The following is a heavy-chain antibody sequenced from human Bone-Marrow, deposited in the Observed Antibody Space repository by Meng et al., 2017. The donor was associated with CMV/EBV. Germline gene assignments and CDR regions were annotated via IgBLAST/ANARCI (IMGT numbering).Heavy chain of an antibody. Sequence: SVKVSCKASGGTFSSYAISWVRQAPGQGLEWMGGIIPIFGTANYAQKFQGRVTITTDESTSTAYMELSSLRSEDTAVYYCAGSYYDFWSGYLDYYYGMDVWGQGNTVTVSS. CDR2: IIPIFGTA. CDR3: AGSYYDFWSGYLDYYYGMDV. CDR1: GGTFSSYA. D-gene: IGHD3-3*01. V-gene: IGHV1-69*05. J-gene: IGHJ6*02.